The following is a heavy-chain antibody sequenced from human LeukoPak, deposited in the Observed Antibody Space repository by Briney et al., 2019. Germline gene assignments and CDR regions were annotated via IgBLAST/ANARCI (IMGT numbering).Heavy chain of an antibody. D-gene: IGHD5-24*01. V-gene: IGHV5-51*01. CDR1: GYSFTNYW. CDR3: ARLLVSGADGYTPPYYFDY. Sequence: GESLKISCKGSGYSFTNYWIGWVRQMPGKGLEWMGIIYPGDSDTRYSPSFQGQVIISADKSINTAYLQWSSLKASDTAMYYCARLLVSGADGYTPPYYFDYWGQGTLVTVSS. CDR2: IYPGDSDT. J-gene: IGHJ4*02.